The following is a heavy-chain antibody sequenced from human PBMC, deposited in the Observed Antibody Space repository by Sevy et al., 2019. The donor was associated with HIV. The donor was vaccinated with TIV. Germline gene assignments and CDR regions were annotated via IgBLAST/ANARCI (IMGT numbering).Heavy chain of an antibody. D-gene: IGHD3-10*01. CDR1: GFTFSDYS. CDR3: ARDDTASYLPVS. CDR2: ISRSGTTR. J-gene: IGHJ4*02. Sequence: GSLRLSCAASGFTFSDYSLNWVRQAPGKGLEWVSYISRSGTTRHYADSVRGRFTISRDDAKNSLYLQMSSLRDEETAVYYCARDDTASYLPVSWGQGTLVTVSS. V-gene: IGHV3-48*02.